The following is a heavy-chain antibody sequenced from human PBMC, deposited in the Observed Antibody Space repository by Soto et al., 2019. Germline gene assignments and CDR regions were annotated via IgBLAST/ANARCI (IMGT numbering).Heavy chain of an antibody. CDR2: IWNDGSNK. J-gene: IGHJ6*02. CDR3: ARVDHYESSGYYYYYGMDV. V-gene: IGHV3-33*01. D-gene: IGHD3-22*01. Sequence: QVQLVESGGGVVQPGRSLRLSCAASGFTFRNYVMHWVRQAPGKGLEWVAVIWNDGSNKYYADSVKGRFTISRDNSRKTLYLQMSSLRADDTAVYYCARVDHYESSGYYYYYGMDVWGQGTTLTVSS. CDR1: GFTFRNYV.